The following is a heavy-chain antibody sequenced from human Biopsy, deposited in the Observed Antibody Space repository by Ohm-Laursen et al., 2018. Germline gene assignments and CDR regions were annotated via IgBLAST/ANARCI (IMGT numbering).Heavy chain of an antibody. V-gene: IGHV3-48*03. D-gene: IGHD1-26*01. Sequence: GSLRLSCTAFGFAFNLYEMNWVRQAPGKGMEWISYIYGGGSPVSYADSVKGRFTISRDNAQNSLYLHMNSLRAEDTAVYYCARLSSGTYDASDLWGQGTMVIVSS. J-gene: IGHJ3*01. CDR3: ARLSSGTYDASDL. CDR1: GFAFNLYE. CDR2: IYGGGSPV.